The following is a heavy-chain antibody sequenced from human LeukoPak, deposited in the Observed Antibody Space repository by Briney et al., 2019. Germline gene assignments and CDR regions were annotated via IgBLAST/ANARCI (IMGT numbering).Heavy chain of an antibody. CDR3: VQGGHFDF. Sequence: GGSLRLSCAASGFPFSTFWMTWGRQTPGKGPEWVANINEDGSKKYYVDSVKGRFTISRDNGKNSLYLEMNSLRADDTALYFCVQGGHFDFWGQGALVTVSS. CDR1: GFPFSTFW. D-gene: IGHD3-16*01. V-gene: IGHV3-7*01. CDR2: INEDGSKK. J-gene: IGHJ4*02.